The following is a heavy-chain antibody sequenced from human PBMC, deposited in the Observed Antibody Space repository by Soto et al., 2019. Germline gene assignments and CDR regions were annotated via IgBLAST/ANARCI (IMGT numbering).Heavy chain of an antibody. J-gene: IGHJ4*02. CDR1: GGSISSSNYY. V-gene: IGHV4-39*01. D-gene: IGHD1-1*01. Sequence: QLQLQESGPGLVKPSETLSLTCIVSGGSISSSNYYWAWVRQPPGKGLEWIGSMYYSGNTYYNASLKSRVTIPVDTSKSQFFLKLTSVPAADTAISYCSTTTGYWGQGILVSVSS. CDR3: STTTGY. CDR2: MYYSGNT.